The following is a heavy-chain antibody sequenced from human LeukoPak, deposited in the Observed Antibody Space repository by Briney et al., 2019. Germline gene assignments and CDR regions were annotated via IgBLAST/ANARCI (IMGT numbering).Heavy chain of an antibody. V-gene: IGHV3-21*01. D-gene: IGHD2-2*01. CDR2: ISSSSSYI. CDR3: ARDRETGYCSSTSCYYFDY. Sequence: PGGSLRLSCAASGFTFSSYSMNWVRQAPGKGLEWVSSISSSSSYIYYADSVKGRFTISRDSAKNSLYLQMNSLRAEDTAVYYCARDRETGYCSSTSCYYFDYWGQGTLVTVSS. CDR1: GFTFSSYS. J-gene: IGHJ4*02.